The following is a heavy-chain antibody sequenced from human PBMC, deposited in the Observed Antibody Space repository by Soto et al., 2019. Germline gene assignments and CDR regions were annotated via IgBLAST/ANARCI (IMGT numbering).Heavy chain of an antibody. CDR3: PLLYVSGSYTYSTMDP. J-gene: IGHJ6*02. CDR2: ISDSSDSM. D-gene: IGHD3-10*01. V-gene: IGHV3-48*01. Sequence: PGGSLRLSCAASGFTFSKYSMNWVRQAPGKGLEWVSYISDSSDSMYYADSVKGRFTISRDNAKNSLYLQMNSLRAEDTAVYYCPLLYVSGSYTYSTMDPWGQGTTVTFSS. CDR1: GFTFSKYS.